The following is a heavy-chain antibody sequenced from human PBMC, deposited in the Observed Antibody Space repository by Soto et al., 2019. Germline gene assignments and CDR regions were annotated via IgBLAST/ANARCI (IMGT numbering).Heavy chain of an antibody. CDR3: ARTPSYGSGSAALDY. Sequence: QLQLQESGPGLVKPSETLSLTCTVSGGSISSSSYYWGWIRQPPGKGLEWIGSIYYSGSTYYNPSLKSRVTMSVDTSKNQFSLKLSSVTAADTAVYYCARTPSYGSGSAALDYWGQGTLVTVSS. V-gene: IGHV4-39*01. CDR1: GGSISSSSYY. CDR2: IYYSGST. D-gene: IGHD3-10*01. J-gene: IGHJ4*02.